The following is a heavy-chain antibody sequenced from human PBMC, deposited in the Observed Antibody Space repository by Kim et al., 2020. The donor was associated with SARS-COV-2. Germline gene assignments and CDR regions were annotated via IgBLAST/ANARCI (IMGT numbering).Heavy chain of an antibody. J-gene: IGHJ6*02. CDR1: GGTFSSYA. Sequence: SVKVSCKASGGTFSSYAISWVRQAPGQGLEWMGGIIPIFGTANYAQKFQGRVTITADEFTSTAYTELSSLRSEDTAVYYCARDREKYQLLYYYYGMDVWGQGTTVTVSS. D-gene: IGHD2-2*01. CDR3: ARDREKYQLLYYYYGMDV. V-gene: IGHV1-69*13. CDR2: IIPIFGTA.